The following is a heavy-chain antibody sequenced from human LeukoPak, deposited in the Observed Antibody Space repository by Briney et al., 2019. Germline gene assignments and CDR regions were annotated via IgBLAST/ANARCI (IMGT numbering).Heavy chain of an antibody. Sequence: ASVKVSCKASGYTFTNYDINWVRQATGQGLEWMGWMNPNSGNTGYAQKFQGRVTITRNTSISTAYMELSRLRSEHTAVYYCARGKRWLQLILDYWGQGTLVTVSS. J-gene: IGHJ4*02. D-gene: IGHD5-24*01. CDR2: MNPNSGNT. CDR1: GYTFTNYD. V-gene: IGHV1-8*03. CDR3: ARGKRWLQLILDY.